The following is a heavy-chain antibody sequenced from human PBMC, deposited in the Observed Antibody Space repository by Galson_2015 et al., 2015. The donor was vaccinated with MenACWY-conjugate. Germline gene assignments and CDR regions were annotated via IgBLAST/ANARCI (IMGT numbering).Heavy chain of an antibody. J-gene: IGHJ6*02. CDR2: INSDGSST. D-gene: IGHD3-10*01. CDR3: AARLLHSGGMDV. V-gene: IGHV3-74*01. CDR1: GFTFSHYG. Sequence: SLRLSCAASGFTFSHYGMHWVRQAPGKGLVWVSRINSDGSSTSYTDSVKGRFTISRDNAKNTLYLQMNSLRAEDTAVYYCAARLLHSGGMDVWGQGTTVTVSS.